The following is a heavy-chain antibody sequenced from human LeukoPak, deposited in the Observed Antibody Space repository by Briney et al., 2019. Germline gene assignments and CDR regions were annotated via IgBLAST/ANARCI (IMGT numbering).Heavy chain of an antibody. J-gene: IGHJ6*02. CDR1: GGTFSSYA. Sequence: GASVKVSCKASGGTFSSYAISWVRQAPGQGLEWMGGIIPIFGTADYAQKFQGRVTITADESTSTAYMELSSLRSEDTAVYYCARDIRDLKAHYYGMDVWGQGTTVTVSS. CDR2: IIPIFGTA. D-gene: IGHD2-21*02. V-gene: IGHV1-69*13. CDR3: ARDIRDLKAHYYGMDV.